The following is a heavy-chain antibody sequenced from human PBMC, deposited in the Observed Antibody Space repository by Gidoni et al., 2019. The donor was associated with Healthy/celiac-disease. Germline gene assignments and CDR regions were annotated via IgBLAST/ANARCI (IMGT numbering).Heavy chain of an antibody. CDR1: GGSISSGDYY. J-gene: IGHJ4*02. CDR3: ARGFGESFFDY. V-gene: IGHV4-30-4*01. D-gene: IGHD3-10*01. CDR2: IYYSGST. Sequence: QVQLQASGPGLVKPSQTLSLTFTVSGGSISSGDYYWSWLRQPPGKGLEWIGYIYYSGSTYYNPSLKSRVTISVDTSKNQFSLKLSSVTAADTAVYYCARGFGESFFDYWGQGTLVTVSS.